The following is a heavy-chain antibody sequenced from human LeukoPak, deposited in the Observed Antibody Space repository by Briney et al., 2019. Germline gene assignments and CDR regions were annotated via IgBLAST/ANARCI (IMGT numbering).Heavy chain of an antibody. V-gene: IGHV4-34*01. CDR1: GGSFSGYY. D-gene: IGHD2-15*01. Sequence: SETLSLTCAVYGGSFSGYYWSWIRQPPGKGLEWIGAINHSGSTNYNPSLKSRVTISVDTSKNQFSLKLSSVTAADTAVYYCARSSTDTVAPRENYYYYMDVWGKGTTVTVSS. CDR3: ARSSTDTVAPRENYYYYMDV. J-gene: IGHJ6*03. CDR2: INHSGST.